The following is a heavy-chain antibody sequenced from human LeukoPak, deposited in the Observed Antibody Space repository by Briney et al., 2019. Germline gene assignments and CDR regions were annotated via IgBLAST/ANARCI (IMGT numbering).Heavy chain of an antibody. CDR1: GGSISSYY. CDR2: IYYSWST. Sequence: SETLSLTCTVSGGSISSYYWSWIRQPPGKRLEWIGYIYYSWSTNYNPSLKSRVTISVDTSKNQFSLKLSSVTAADTAVYYCARARLAFDIWGQGTMVTVSS. V-gene: IGHV4-59*08. CDR3: ARARLAFDI. J-gene: IGHJ3*02.